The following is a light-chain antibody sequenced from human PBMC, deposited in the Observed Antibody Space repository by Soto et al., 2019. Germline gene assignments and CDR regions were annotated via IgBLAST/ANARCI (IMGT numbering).Light chain of an antibody. CDR1: QIVSSY. CDR2: DAS. J-gene: IGKJ4*01. Sequence: EIVLTHSPGTLSLSPGERATLSCRASQIVSSYLSWYQQKPGQAPRLLIYDASNRATGIPARFSGSGSGTDFTLTISSLQPEDFGTYYCQQANSFPLTFGGGTKV. CDR3: QQANSFPLT. V-gene: IGKV3-11*01.